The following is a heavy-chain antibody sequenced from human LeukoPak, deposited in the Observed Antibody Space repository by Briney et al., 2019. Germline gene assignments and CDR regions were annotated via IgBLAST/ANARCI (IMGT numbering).Heavy chain of an antibody. Sequence: NSSQTLSLTCTVSGGSISSGGYYWSWIRQHPGKGLEWIGYIYYSGSTNYNPSLKSRVTISVDTSKNQFSLKLSSVTAADTAVYYCARVDCSSTSCYKDEYYFDYWGQGTLVTVSS. V-gene: IGHV4-31*03. D-gene: IGHD2-2*02. CDR3: ARVDCSSTSCYKDEYYFDY. CDR2: IYYSGST. CDR1: GGSISSGGYY. J-gene: IGHJ4*02.